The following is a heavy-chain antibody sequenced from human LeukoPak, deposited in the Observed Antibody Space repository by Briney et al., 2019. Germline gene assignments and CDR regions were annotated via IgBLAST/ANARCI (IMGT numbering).Heavy chain of an antibody. D-gene: IGHD1-1*01. V-gene: IGHV3-48*01. Sequence: GGSLRLSCAASGFTFSTYSMNWVRQAPGKGLEWVSYISTRSTTIYYADSVKGRFTISRDSAKDSLYLQMNSLRAEDTAVYYCAKAGARGNVNWFDSWGQGTLVTVSS. CDR1: GFTFSTYS. CDR3: AKAGARGNVNWFDS. J-gene: IGHJ5*01. CDR2: ISTRSTTI.